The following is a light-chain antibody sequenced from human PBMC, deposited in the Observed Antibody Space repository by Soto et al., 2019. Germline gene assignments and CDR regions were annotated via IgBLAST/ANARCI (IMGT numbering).Light chain of an antibody. CDR3: CTYDGSQILYV. CDR1: SNDIGTYNL. J-gene: IGLJ1*01. Sequence: QSSLTKPASVSGSPGQSITISCAGTSNDIGTYNLVSWYQQHPGTAPKLLIYEAKKRPSGVSSRFSGSKSGNTASLTISGLQTDDEAEYFCCTYDGSQILYVLGTGNKVTVL. CDR2: EAK. V-gene: IGLV2-23*01.